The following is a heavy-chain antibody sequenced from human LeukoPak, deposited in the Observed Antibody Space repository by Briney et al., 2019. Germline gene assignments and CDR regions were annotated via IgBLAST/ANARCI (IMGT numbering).Heavy chain of an antibody. CDR2: IYPGDSNI. D-gene: IGHD2-2*01. Sequence: GESLKISCEASGYDFTNYWIGWVRQKPGKGLEWMGIIYPGDSNIIYSSSFQGQMTISADKSISTAYLQWSSLKASDTAMYYCASSLCSSTSCPSGWFDPWGQGTLVTVSS. CDR3: ASSLCSSTSCPSGWFDP. CDR1: GYDFTNYW. V-gene: IGHV5-51*01. J-gene: IGHJ5*02.